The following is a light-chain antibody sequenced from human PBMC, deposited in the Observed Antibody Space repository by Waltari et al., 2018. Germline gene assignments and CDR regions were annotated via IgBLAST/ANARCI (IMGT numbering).Light chain of an antibody. Sequence: QSALTQPRSVSGSPGQSVTLSCTGTSTDIGGYKYVSWYQQHAGKAPKLIIYDVDKRPSGVPDRVSGSKAGNTASLTISGLLTDDEADYYCCSYAGRYTSVFGGGTRVTVL. CDR3: CSYAGRYTSV. CDR1: STDIGGYKY. V-gene: IGLV2-11*01. CDR2: DVD. J-gene: IGLJ2*01.